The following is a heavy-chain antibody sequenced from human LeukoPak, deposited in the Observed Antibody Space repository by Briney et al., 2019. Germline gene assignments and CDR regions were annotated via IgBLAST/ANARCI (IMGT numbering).Heavy chain of an antibody. Sequence: KSSETLSLTCTVSGGSISSYYWSWIRQPPGKGLEWIGYIYYSGSTNYNPSLKSRATISVDTSKNQFSLKLSSVTAADTAVYYCARHPKTGDRYFDYWGQGTLVTVSS. D-gene: IGHD7-27*01. J-gene: IGHJ4*02. CDR1: GGSISSYY. V-gene: IGHV4-59*08. CDR3: ARHPKTGDRYFDY. CDR2: IYYSGST.